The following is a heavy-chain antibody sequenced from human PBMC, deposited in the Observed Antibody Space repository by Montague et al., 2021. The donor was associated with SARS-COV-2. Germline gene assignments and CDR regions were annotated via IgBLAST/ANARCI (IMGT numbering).Heavy chain of an antibody. V-gene: IGHV4-39*01. CDR3: ASGFYSRQGGYGMDV. CDR1: GGSISSSSYY. Sequence: SETLSLTCTVSGGSISSSSYYWGWIRQPPGKGLEWIGSIYYSGSTYYNPSLKSRVTISVDTSKNQFSLKLSSVTAADTAVYCCASGFYSRQGGYGMDVWGQGTTVTVSS. CDR2: IYYSGST. J-gene: IGHJ6*02. D-gene: IGHD4-11*01.